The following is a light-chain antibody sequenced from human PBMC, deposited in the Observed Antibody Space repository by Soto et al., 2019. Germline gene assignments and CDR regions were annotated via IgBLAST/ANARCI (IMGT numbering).Light chain of an antibody. Sequence: EIVMTQSPATRSVSPGERATLSCMASQSISSNLAWYQQKPGQAPRLLMFRTSSRATGFPARFSGSGSGTEFNLTISSLQSEDFGVYYCQQYNNWPRATFGGGTKVDIK. CDR3: QQYNNWPRAT. CDR1: QSISSN. CDR2: RTS. J-gene: IGKJ4*01. V-gene: IGKV3-15*01.